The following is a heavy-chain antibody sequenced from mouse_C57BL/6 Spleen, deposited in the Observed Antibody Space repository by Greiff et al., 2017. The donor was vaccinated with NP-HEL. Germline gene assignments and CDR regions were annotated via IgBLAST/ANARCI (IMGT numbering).Heavy chain of an antibody. CDR2: IHPNSGST. CDR1: GYTFTSYW. Sequence: QVQLQQPGAELVKPGASVKLSCKASGYTFTSYWMHWVKQRPGQGLEWIGMIHPNSGSTNDKEKCKSKARLTVDKSTSTAYMQLSSLTSEDSAVYYCGGGTAQATGCDYWGQGTTLTVSS. CDR3: GGGTAQATGCDY. J-gene: IGHJ2*01. D-gene: IGHD3-1*01. V-gene: IGHV1-64*01.